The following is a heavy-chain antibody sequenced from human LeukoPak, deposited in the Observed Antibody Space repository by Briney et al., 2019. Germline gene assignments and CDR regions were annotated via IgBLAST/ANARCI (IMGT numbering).Heavy chain of an antibody. V-gene: IGHV3-23*01. D-gene: IGHD1-1*01. Sequence: PGGSLRLSCSASGFTFNTYAMYWVRQAPGKGREWGSGIRHSDGSTYYADAVKGRFTIYSDKSKNTLFLQMNSLRAEDTALYYCAKGLETESRLDSWGQGTLVTVSS. CDR1: GFTFNTYA. J-gene: IGHJ4*02. CDR3: AKGLETESRLDS. CDR2: IRHSDGST.